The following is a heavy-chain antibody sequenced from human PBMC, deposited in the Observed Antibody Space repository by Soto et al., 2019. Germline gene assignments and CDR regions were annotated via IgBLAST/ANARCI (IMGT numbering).Heavy chain of an antibody. CDR1: GFTFNTYA. CDR2: ISGSGFST. CDR3: ATFTFGRPFDT. V-gene: IGHV3-23*01. D-gene: IGHD3-16*01. J-gene: IGHJ3*02. Sequence: GGSLRLSCAACGFTFNTYAMSWFRQAPGQGLEWVSAISGSGFSTYYADSVKGRFSISSDSSKNTLFLQMNSLRADDTAVYFCATFTFGRPFDTWGQGTMVTVSS.